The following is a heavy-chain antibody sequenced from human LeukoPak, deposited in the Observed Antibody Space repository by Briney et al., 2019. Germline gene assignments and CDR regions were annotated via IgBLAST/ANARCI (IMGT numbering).Heavy chain of an antibody. V-gene: IGHV3-23*01. CDR1: GFTFNTYA. CDR2: INDAGRTT. Sequence: PGGSMSFSSATSGFTFNTYAMNWLRQAPGKELKGVSTINDAGRTTSYADSVKGRITISRDNSKNTVYPQMNNLRATDTALYDCTNQPILAGSIDSWGQGTLVTVSS. CDR3: TNQPILAGSIDS. J-gene: IGHJ4*02. D-gene: IGHD3-9*01.